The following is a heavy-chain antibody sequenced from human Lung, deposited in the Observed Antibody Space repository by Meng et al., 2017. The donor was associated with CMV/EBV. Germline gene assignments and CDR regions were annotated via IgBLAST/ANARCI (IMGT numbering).Heavy chain of an antibody. CDR1: GGSLSSSNW. CDR2: IYHSGST. Sequence: FAVSGGSLSSSNWWSWVRQPPGKGLEWIGEIYHSGSTNYNPSLKSRVTISVDKSKNQFSLKLSSVTAADTAVYYCARDSGYQQGLDYWGQGTLVTVSS. D-gene: IGHD6-13*01. CDR3: ARDSGYQQGLDY. J-gene: IGHJ4*02. V-gene: IGHV4-4*02.